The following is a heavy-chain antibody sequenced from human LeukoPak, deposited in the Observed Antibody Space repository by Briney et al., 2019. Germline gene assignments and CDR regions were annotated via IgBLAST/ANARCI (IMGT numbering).Heavy chain of an antibody. Sequence: GGSPRLSCAASGFTFSRYWMSWVRQAPGKGLEWVANIKQDGSEKYYVDSVKGRFTISRDNAKNSLYLQMNSLRAEDTAVYYCARTNYEYVWGSYRYFDYRGQGTLVTVSS. CDR2: IKQDGSEK. V-gene: IGHV3-7*01. D-gene: IGHD3-16*02. CDR3: ARTNYEYVWGSYRYFDY. CDR1: GFTFSRYW. J-gene: IGHJ4*02.